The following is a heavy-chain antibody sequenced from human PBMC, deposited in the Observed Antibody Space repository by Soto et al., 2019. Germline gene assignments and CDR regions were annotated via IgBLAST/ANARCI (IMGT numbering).Heavy chain of an antibody. CDR1: GFTFSSYA. CDR3: ARESFSASPNFFDY. Sequence: GGSLRLSCAASGFTFSSYALHWVRQAPGKGLEWIAYIGLSGDTIYYADAVKGRFTISRDHAKNSLELQMNSLRADDTALYYCARESFSASPNFFDYWGRGTQVTVSS. J-gene: IGHJ4*02. CDR2: IGLSGDTI. D-gene: IGHD3-16*01. V-gene: IGHV3-48*03.